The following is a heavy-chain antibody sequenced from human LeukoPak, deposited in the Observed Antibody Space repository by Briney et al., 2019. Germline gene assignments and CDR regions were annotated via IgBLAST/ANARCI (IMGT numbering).Heavy chain of an antibody. D-gene: IGHD3-10*01. V-gene: IGHV3-74*01. CDR3: AREGLLWFGELLTFDP. Sequence: PGGSLRLSCAGSGFSFNNYWLHWVRQAPGKGLVWVSRISIDGSDTSYADSVKGRFTISRDNAKNSLYLQMNSLRAEDTAVYYCAREGLLWFGELLTFDPWGQGTLVTVSS. J-gene: IGHJ5*02. CDR1: GFSFNNYW. CDR2: ISIDGSDT.